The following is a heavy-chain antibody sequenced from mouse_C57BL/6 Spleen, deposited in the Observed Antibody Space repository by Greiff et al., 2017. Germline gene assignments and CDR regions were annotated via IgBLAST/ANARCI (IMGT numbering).Heavy chain of an antibody. CDR3: ARSHGSSGGNLDY. CDR1: GYTFTSYW. D-gene: IGHD1-1*01. J-gene: IGHJ2*01. Sequence: QVQLQQPGAELVKPGASVKMSCKASGYTFTSYWITWVKQRPGQGLEWIGDIYPGSGSTNYNEKFKSKATLTVDTSSSTAYMQLSSLTSEDAAVYYCARSHGSSGGNLDYWGQGTTLTVSS. CDR2: IYPGSGST. V-gene: IGHV1-55*01.